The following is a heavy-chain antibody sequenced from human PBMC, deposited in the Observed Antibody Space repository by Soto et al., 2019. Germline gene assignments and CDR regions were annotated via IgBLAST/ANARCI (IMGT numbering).Heavy chain of an antibody. CDR1: GGSMNDYY. V-gene: IGHV4-59*01. D-gene: IGHD3-16*01. CDR3: ARRYGGNFDY. J-gene: IGHJ4*02. Sequence: PSETLSLTCTVSGGSMNDYYWSWIRQPPGKGLEWIGYIYYSGSTNYNPSLKSRVTISVDTSKNQFSLKLSSVTAADTAVYYCARRYGGNFDYWGQGTLVTVSP. CDR2: IYYSGST.